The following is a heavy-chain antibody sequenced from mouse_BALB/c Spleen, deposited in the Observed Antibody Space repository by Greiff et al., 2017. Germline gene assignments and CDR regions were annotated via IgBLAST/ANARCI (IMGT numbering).Heavy chain of an antibody. CDR2: ISDGGSYT. CDR3: ARGYYYGSGSSYAMDY. CDR1: GFTFSDYY. Sequence: EVMLVESGGGLVKPGGSLKLSCAASGFTFSDYYMYWVRQTPEKRLEWVATISDGGSYTYYPDSVKGRFTISRDNAKNNLYLQMSSLKSEDTAMYYCARGYYYGSGSSYAMDYWGQGTSVTVSS. V-gene: IGHV5-4*02. D-gene: IGHD1-1*01. J-gene: IGHJ4*01.